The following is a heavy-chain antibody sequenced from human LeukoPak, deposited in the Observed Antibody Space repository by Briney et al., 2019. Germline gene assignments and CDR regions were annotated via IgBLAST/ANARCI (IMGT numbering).Heavy chain of an antibody. CDR1: GLTFSDHW. Sequence: GGSLRLSCAASGLTFSDHWMGWVRQAPGKGLEWVANISESGGGKIYADSVKGRFIISRDNTENSLYLQMNSLRAEDTALYYCAATSASRIDFWGQGTLVTVSS. CDR3: AATSASRIDF. V-gene: IGHV3-7*02. CDR2: ISESGGGK. J-gene: IGHJ4*02.